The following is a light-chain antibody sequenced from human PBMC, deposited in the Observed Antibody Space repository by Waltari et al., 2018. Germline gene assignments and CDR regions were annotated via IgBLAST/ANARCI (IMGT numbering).Light chain of an antibody. CDR1: QSFLHSNGNTY. V-gene: IGKV2-28*01. J-gene: IGKJ4*01. CDR3: MQTLEAPLT. Sequence: DIMVTQSPLSLPVTPGEPASISCRSSQSFLHSNGNTYLEWYLQKPGQSPQLLIYLSYIRDPGVPDRFSGSGSGTDFTLKISRVEAEDVGVYYCMQTLEAPLTFGGGTKVEIK. CDR2: LSY.